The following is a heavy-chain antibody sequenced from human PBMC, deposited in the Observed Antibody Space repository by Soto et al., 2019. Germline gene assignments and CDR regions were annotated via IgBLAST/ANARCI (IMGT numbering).Heavy chain of an antibody. J-gene: IGHJ6*02. V-gene: IGHV1-2*04. CDR2: INPNSGAT. Sequence: ASVKVSCRASEYTFTVYYLHWVRQAPGQGLEWMGWINPNSGATTYAQKFQGWVTMTRDTSISTAYMELSRLRSDDTAVYYCARGVYRYGHTVVKPYYYYGMDVWGQGTTVTVSS. D-gene: IGHD5-18*01. CDR1: EYTFTVYY. CDR3: ARGVYRYGHTVVKPYYYYGMDV.